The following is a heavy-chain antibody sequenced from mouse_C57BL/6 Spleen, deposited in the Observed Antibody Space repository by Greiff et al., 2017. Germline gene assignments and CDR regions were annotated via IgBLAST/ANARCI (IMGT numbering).Heavy chain of an antibody. CDR2: IYPGDGDT. J-gene: IGHJ3*01. V-gene: IGHV1-82*01. CDR1: GYAFSSSW. CDR3: ARSGDYDRFAY. D-gene: IGHD2-4*01. Sequence: VQRVESGPELVKPGASVKISCKASGYAFSSSWMNWVKQRPGKGLEWIGRIYPGDGDTNYNGKFKGKATLTADKSSSTAYMQLSSLTSEDSAVYFCARSGDYDRFAYWGQGTLVTVSA.